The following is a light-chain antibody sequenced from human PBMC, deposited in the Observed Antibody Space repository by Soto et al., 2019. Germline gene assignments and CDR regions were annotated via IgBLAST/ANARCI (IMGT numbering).Light chain of an antibody. CDR1: RGIGNY. CDR2: GAS. Sequence: TQSPSSLSASVGDRVTITCRASRGIGNYLAWYQQKPGQAPRLLIYGASNRATGIPDRFSGSGSGTDFTLTISRLEPEDFAVYYCQQYGSSPRTFGQGTKVDIK. V-gene: IGKV3-20*01. J-gene: IGKJ1*01. CDR3: QQYGSSPRT.